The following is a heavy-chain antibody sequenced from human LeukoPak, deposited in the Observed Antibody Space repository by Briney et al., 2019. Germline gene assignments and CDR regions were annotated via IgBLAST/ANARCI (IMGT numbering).Heavy chain of an antibody. CDR1: GFTFSNFG. J-gene: IGHJ4*02. CDR3: ERSVDTADYDY. Sequence: GGSLRLSFAASGFTFSNFGMHWVRQAPGRGLEGVAVMWYDGTRKYYADSVKGRFTISGDNSKKTLYLQMDSLRPEDTAVYYCERSVDTADYDYWGQGTLVTVSS. CDR2: MWYDGTRK. D-gene: IGHD5-18*01. V-gene: IGHV3-33*01.